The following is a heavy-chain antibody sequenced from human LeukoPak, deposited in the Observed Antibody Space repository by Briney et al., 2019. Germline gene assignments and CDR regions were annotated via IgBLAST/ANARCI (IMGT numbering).Heavy chain of an antibody. CDR3: AATYYGSGSYRKIDY. D-gene: IGHD3-10*01. CDR1: GFTFSSYA. Sequence: AASGFTFSSYAMSWVRQAPGKGLEWVSAISGSGGSTYYADSVKGRFTISRDNSKNTLYLQMNSLRAEDTAVYYCAATYYGSGSYRKIDYWGQGTLVTVSS. CDR2: ISGSGGST. J-gene: IGHJ4*02. V-gene: IGHV3-23*01.